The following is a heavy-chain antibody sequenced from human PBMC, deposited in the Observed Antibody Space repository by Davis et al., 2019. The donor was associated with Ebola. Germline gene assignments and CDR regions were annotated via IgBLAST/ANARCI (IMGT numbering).Heavy chain of an antibody. Sequence: GSLRLSCATSGFTFSSFGMSWVRQAPGKGLEWVSSISNSDTKYYADSVKGRFTVSRDDARNSLYLQMNSLRDEDTAMYYCARDSGRAIFGVVTPDYWGQGTLVTVSS. J-gene: IGHJ4*02. CDR2: ISNSDTK. D-gene: IGHD3-3*01. V-gene: IGHV3-48*02. CDR3: ARDSGRAIFGVVTPDY. CDR1: GFTFSSFG.